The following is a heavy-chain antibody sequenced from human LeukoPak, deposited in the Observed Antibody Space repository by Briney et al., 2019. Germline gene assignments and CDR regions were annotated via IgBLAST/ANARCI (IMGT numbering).Heavy chain of an antibody. J-gene: IGHJ4*02. V-gene: IGHV1-2*02. Sequence: ASVKVSCKASGYTFTGYYMHWVRQTPGQGLEWMGWINPNGGGTNYAQKFQGRVTMTRDTSISTAYMELSRLRSDDTAVYYCARDSRMTTVTTYDYWGQGTLVTVSS. CDR2: INPNGGGT. CDR1: GYTFTGYY. CDR3: ARDSRMTTVTTYDY. D-gene: IGHD4-17*01.